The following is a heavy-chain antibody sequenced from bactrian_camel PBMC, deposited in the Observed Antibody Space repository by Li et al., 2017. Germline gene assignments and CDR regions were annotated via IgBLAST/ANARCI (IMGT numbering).Heavy chain of an antibody. CDR1: GFTFSSYG. D-gene: IGHD5*01. CDR3: AAAGQTGWGFDY. CDR2: ISNSDSSYT. Sequence: HVQLVESGGGLVQPGGSLRLSCAGSGFTFSSYGLSWVRQAPGKGLEWVSDISNSDSSYTYYADSVKGRFTISRDNAKNTLYLQMNSLKPEDTAEYYCAAAGQTGWGFDYWGQGTQVTV. J-gene: IGHJ6*01. V-gene: IGHV3S7*01.